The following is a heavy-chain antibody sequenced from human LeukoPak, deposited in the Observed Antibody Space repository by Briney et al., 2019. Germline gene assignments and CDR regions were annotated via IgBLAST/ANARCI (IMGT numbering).Heavy chain of an antibody. D-gene: IGHD5-18*01. Sequence: ASVKVSCKASGYIFTNYGITWVRQAPGQGLEWMGWISAYNGNTNYAQKLQGRVTMTTDTSTSTAYMELRSLRSDDTAVYYCARADVDTAMVVLYYFDYWGQGTLVTVSS. V-gene: IGHV1-18*01. CDR3: ARADVDTAMVVLYYFDY. CDR1: GYIFTNYG. J-gene: IGHJ4*02. CDR2: ISAYNGNT.